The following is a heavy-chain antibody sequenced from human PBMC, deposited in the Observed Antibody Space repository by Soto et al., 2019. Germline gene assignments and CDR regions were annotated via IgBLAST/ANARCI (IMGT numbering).Heavy chain of an antibody. V-gene: IGHV1-2*04. Sequence: QVQLVQSGAEVKKPGASVKVSCKASGYAFSQFYIHWMRQAPGQGLEWMGWINPNSGRTKFAKNFQGWVTRTRDTSIKTVYMELSGLRSDATAVYYCARESGGTTATLDYYYFYMDVWGKGTTVTVSS. D-gene: IGHD4-17*01. J-gene: IGHJ6*03. CDR3: ARESGGTTATLDYYYFYMDV. CDR1: GYAFSQFY. CDR2: INPNSGRT.